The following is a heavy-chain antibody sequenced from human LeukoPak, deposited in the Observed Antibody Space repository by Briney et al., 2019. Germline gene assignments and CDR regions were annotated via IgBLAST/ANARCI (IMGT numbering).Heavy chain of an antibody. Sequence: SETLSLTCTVSGGSISSYYWSWIRQPPGKGLEWIGYIYTSGSTNYNPSLKSRVTISVDTSKNQFSLKLSSVTAADTAVYYCARLLSNTFYYDSGSHLDYWGQGALVTVSS. D-gene: IGHD3-10*01. CDR1: GGSISSYY. CDR2: IYTSGST. V-gene: IGHV4-4*09. CDR3: ARLLSNTFYYDSGSHLDY. J-gene: IGHJ4*02.